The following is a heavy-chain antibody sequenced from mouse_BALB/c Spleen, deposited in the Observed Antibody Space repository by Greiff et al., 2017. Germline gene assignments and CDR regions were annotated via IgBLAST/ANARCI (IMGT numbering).Heavy chain of an antibody. CDR3: TRALHYDYGFDY. D-gene: IGHD2-4*01. CDR1: GYTFTSYW. CDR2: IDPSDSYT. Sequence: QVQLQQPGAELVKPGASVKMSCKASGYTFTSYWMHWVKQRPGQGHEWIGVIDPSDSYTSYNQKFKGKATLTVDTSSSTAYMQLSSLTSEDSAVYYCTRALHYDYGFDYWGQGTTLTVSS. J-gene: IGHJ2*01. V-gene: IGHV1S127*01.